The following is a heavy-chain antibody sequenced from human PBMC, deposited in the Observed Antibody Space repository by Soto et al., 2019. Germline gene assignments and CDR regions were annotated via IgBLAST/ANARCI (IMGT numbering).Heavy chain of an antibody. CDR1: GYSFTSYD. CDR2: MNPNSGNT. J-gene: IGHJ1*01. Sequence: QVPLVQSGAEVKQPGSPVKVSCKASGYSFTSYDINGVRQATGQGLEWMGWMNPNSGNTGYAQKFQGRVTMTMNTSISTAYMELSSLLSEDTAVYYCARVSMGSSSEDFQHWGEGTLVTVSS. D-gene: IGHD6-6*01. V-gene: IGHV1-8*01. CDR3: ARVSMGSSSEDFQH.